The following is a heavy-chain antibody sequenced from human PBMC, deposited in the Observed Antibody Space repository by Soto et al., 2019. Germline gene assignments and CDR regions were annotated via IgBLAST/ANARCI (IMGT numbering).Heavy chain of an antibody. CDR3: ARSVAVPGAHIDY. D-gene: IGHD6-19*01. CDR2: VYYTGST. CDR1: GGSISGSY. Sequence: SETLSLTCSVSGGSISGSYWSWIRQSPGKGLEWLGYVYYTGSTNYSPSLRSRVSISVDTSKNEFSLRLSPVTAADTAVYFCARSVAVPGAHIDYWGQGTQVTVSS. J-gene: IGHJ4*02. V-gene: IGHV4-59*01.